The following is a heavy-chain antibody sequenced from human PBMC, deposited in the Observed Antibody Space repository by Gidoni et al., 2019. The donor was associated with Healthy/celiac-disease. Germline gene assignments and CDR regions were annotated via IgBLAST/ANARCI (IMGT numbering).Heavy chain of an antibody. CDR1: GLTFGDYA. CDR2: IRSKAYGGTT. D-gene: IGHD4-17*01. J-gene: IGHJ4*02. CDR3: SPGHYGDY. Sequence: EVQLVESGGGLVQPGRSVSLSCTASGLTFGDYAMSWFRQAPGKGLEWVGFIRSKAYGGTTEYAASVKGRFTISRDDSKSIAYLQMNSLKTEDTAVYYCSPGHYGDYWGQGTLVTVSS. V-gene: IGHV3-49*03.